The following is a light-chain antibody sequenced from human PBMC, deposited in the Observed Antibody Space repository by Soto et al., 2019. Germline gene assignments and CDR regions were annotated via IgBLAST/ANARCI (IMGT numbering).Light chain of an antibody. J-gene: IGKJ1*01. Sequence: EIVLTQSPGTLSLSPGERATLSCRASQSVGSSYLAWYQQKPGQAPRLLIYGASSRATGLPDRFSGSGSGTDFTLTISRLEPEDFAVYYCQQYGSSPPWTFGQGTTVEIK. CDR3: QQYGSSPPWT. CDR1: QSVGSSY. CDR2: GAS. V-gene: IGKV3-20*01.